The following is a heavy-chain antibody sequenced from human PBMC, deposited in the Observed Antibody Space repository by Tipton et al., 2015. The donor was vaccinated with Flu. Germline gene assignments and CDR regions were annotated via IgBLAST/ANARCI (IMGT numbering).Heavy chain of an antibody. CDR1: GYTFIGYH. J-gene: IGHJ4*02. Sequence: QLVQSGAEVKKPGASVKVSCKASGYTFIGYHIHWVRQAPGQGLEWMGWINPNTGGINYAQKFQGWVTMTRDTSISTAYMELSRLRSDDTAVYYCARSKDYYGSGSYFDSWGQGTLVTVSS. CDR2: INPNTGGI. CDR3: ARSKDYYGSGSYFDS. V-gene: IGHV1-2*04. D-gene: IGHD3-10*01.